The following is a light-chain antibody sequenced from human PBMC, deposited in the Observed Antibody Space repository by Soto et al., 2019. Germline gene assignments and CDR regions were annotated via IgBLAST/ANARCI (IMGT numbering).Light chain of an antibody. CDR1: QNVSRY. CDR2: DAY. J-gene: IGKJ4*01. Sequence: EIVLTQSPATLSLSPGESATLSCRASQNVSRYLAWYQQKPGQAPRLLIYDAYDSATGIPARFSGSGSGTDFTLTISSLEPEDFAFYYCQQRYNWPPLTFGGGTKVEIK. V-gene: IGKV3-11*01. CDR3: QQRYNWPPLT.